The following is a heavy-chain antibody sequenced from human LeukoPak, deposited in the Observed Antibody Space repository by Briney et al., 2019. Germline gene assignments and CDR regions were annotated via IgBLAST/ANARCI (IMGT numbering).Heavy chain of an antibody. Sequence: SVKVSCKASGGTFSSYAISWVRQAPGQGLEWMGGIIPIFGTANYAQKFQGRVTITADKSTSTAYMELSSLKASDTAMYYCARHRPRVSIAAAGNGFDYWGQGTLVTVSS. CDR3: ARHRPRVSIAAAGNGFDY. D-gene: IGHD6-13*01. V-gene: IGHV1-69*06. J-gene: IGHJ4*02. CDR1: GGTFSSYA. CDR2: IIPIFGTA.